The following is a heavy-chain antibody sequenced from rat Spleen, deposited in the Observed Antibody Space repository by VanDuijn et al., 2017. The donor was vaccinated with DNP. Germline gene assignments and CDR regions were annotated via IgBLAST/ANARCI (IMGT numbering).Heavy chain of an antibody. CDR3: ARGSDGVWFVY. J-gene: IGHJ3*01. Sequence: QVQLQQSGAELAKPGSSVMITCRASSYTFTTYYIGWIKQTTRQGLEYIGYINMGSGGTNYNEKFKGKATLTGGKSSSTAFMQLSSLTPDDSAVYYCARGSDGVWFVYWGQGTLVTVSS. V-gene: IGHV1-43*01. D-gene: IGHD4-3*01. CDR2: INMGSGGT. CDR1: SYTFTTYY.